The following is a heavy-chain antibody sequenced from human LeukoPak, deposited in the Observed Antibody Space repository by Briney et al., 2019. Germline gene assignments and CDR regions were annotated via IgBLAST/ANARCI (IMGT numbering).Heavy chain of an antibody. D-gene: IGHD2-21*01. CDR3: ARVVMKAFYYYYMDV. J-gene: IGHJ6*03. CDR1: GYTFTSYD. CDR2: MNPNSGNT. V-gene: IGHV1-8*01. Sequence: GASVKVSCKASGYTFTSYDINWVRQATGQGLEWMGWMNPNSGNTGYAQKFQGRVTMTRNTSISTAYMELSSLRSEDTAVYFCARVVMKAFYYYYMDVWGKGTTIIISS.